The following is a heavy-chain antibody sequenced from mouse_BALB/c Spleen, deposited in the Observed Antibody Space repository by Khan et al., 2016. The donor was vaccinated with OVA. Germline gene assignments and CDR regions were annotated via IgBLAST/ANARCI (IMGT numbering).Heavy chain of an antibody. D-gene: IGHD6-1*01. V-gene: IGHV1S81*02. J-gene: IGHJ2*01. CDR2: INPSNGRT. Sequence: QVQLQQPGAELVKPGASVKLSCKASGYTFTSYWMHWVKQRPGQGLEWIGEINPSNGRTNYNEKFKSKATLTVDKSSSTVYMQLSSPTSEDSAVYYCARVITRDYWGQGATLTVSS. CDR1: GYTFTSYW. CDR3: ARVITRDY.